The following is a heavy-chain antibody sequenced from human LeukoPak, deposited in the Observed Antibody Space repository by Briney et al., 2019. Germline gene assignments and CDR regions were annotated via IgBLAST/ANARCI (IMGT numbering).Heavy chain of an antibody. CDR3: AKDEKPDGRWNIDH. Sequence: PGGSLRLSCAASGFIFSGYTMNWVGQAPGKGLEWVSGITANGGRTYYADSVKGRFTISRDNSKNTVWLQMVSLRAEDMAVYYCAKDEKPDGRWNIDHWGQGTLVTVSS. D-gene: IGHD1/OR15-1a*01. CDR2: ITANGGRT. V-gene: IGHV3-23*01. CDR1: GFIFSGYT. J-gene: IGHJ4*02.